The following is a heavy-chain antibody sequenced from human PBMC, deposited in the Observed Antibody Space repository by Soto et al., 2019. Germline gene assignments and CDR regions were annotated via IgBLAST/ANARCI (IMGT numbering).Heavy chain of an antibody. CDR1: GFIFSVYE. Sequence: EEQLVESGGGLVQPGGSLRLSCAASGFIFSVYEMHWVRQAPSKGLEWVSSISSSGGSRYYADSVKGRFTISRDNAKNSLYLQINSLRAEDTAIYYCARGSGIQSYYYFYGLDVWGQGTTVTVSS. CDR2: ISSSGGSR. CDR3: ARGSGIQSYYYFYGLDV. V-gene: IGHV3-48*03. J-gene: IGHJ6*02. D-gene: IGHD1-26*01.